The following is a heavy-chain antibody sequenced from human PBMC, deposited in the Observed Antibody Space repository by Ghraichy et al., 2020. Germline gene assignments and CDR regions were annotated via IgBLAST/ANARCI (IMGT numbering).Heavy chain of an antibody. Sequence: SETLSLTCAVSGGSISSSNWWSWVRQPPGKGLEWIGEIYHSGSTNYNPSLKSRVTISVDKSKNQFSLKLSSVTAADTAVYYCARDRYYYGSGSYYNVERYYYGMDVWGQGTTVTVSS. CDR2: IYHSGST. CDR1: GGSISSSNW. V-gene: IGHV4-4*02. J-gene: IGHJ6*02. D-gene: IGHD3-10*01. CDR3: ARDRYYYGSGSYYNVERYYYGMDV.